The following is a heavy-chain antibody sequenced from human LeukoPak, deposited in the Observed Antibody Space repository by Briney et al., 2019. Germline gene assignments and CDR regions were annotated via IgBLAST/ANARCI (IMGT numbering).Heavy chain of an antibody. CDR3: ARSRNVEMATRAFDY. CDR2: ISSSSSYI. D-gene: IGHD5-24*01. CDR1: GFTFDDYA. Sequence: GGSLRLSCAASGFTFDDYAMHWVRKAPGKGLEWVSSISSSSSYIYYADSVEGRFTISRDNAKNSLYLQMNSLRAEDTAVYYCARSRNVEMATRAFDYWGQGTLVTVSS. J-gene: IGHJ4*02. V-gene: IGHV3-21*01.